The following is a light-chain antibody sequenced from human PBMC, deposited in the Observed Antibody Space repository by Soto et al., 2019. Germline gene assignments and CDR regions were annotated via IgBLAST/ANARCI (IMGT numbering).Light chain of an antibody. Sequence: DIQMTHSPSTLSGSVGDRVTITCRASQTISSWLAWYQQKPGKAPKLLIYKASTLKSGVPSRFSGSGSETEFTLTISSLQPDDFATYYCQHYNSYSEAFGQGTKV. CDR2: KAS. J-gene: IGKJ1*01. CDR3: QHYNSYSEA. CDR1: QTISSW. V-gene: IGKV1-5*03.